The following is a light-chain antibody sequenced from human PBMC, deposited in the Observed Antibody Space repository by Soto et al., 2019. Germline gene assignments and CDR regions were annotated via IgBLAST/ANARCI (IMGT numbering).Light chain of an antibody. Sequence: EIVMTQSPATLSVSPGERATLSCRASQSVRSNLAWYQQKPGQAPRLLISGISTRATGISARFSGSGSGTEFTLTISSLQSEDFAVYYCQQYNNWPGTFGQGTKVDIK. CDR2: GIS. CDR3: QQYNNWPGT. CDR1: QSVRSN. V-gene: IGKV3-15*01. J-gene: IGKJ1*01.